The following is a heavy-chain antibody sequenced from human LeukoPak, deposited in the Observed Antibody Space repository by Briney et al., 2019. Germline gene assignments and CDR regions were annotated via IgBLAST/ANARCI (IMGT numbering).Heavy chain of an antibody. J-gene: IGHJ4*02. CDR3: ARDAWARGLPGY. CDR2: ISAYNGNT. Sequence: ASVKVSCKASGYTFTSYGTSWVRQAPGQGLEWMGWISAYNGNTNYAQKLQGRVTMTTDTSTSTAYMELRSLRSDDTAVYYCARDAWARGLPGYWGQGTLVTVSS. D-gene: IGHD3-16*01. CDR1: GYTFTSYG. V-gene: IGHV1-18*01.